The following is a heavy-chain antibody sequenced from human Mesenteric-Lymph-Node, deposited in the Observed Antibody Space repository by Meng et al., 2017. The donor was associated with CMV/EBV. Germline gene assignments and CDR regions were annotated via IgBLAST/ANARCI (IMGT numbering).Heavy chain of an antibody. D-gene: IGHD1-26*01. Sequence: GESLKISCAASGFTFDDYGMSWVRQAPGKGLEWVSGINWNGGSTGYADSVKGRFTISRDNAKNSLYLQMNSLRAEDTAVYYCARKYSGSDHWGQGTLVTVSS. CDR2: INWNGGST. J-gene: IGHJ5*02. CDR1: GFTFDDYG. V-gene: IGHV3-20*04. CDR3: ARKYSGSDH.